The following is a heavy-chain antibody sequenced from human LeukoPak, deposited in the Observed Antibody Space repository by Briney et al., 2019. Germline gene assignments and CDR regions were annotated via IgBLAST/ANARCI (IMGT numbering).Heavy chain of an antibody. V-gene: IGHV4-38-2*02. CDR1: DYSISSGYF. Sequence: PSETLSLTCSVSDYSISSGYFWGWIRQPPGRRLEWIGRNYHSWSTHYNPSLKRRVTISVEPSRNQFSLRLTSVTAADTAVYYCARDETYSSDWQPNPSHYYMDVWGKGITVTVSS. CDR3: ARDETYSSDWQPNPSHYYMDV. J-gene: IGHJ6*03. CDR2: NYHSWST. D-gene: IGHD6-19*01.